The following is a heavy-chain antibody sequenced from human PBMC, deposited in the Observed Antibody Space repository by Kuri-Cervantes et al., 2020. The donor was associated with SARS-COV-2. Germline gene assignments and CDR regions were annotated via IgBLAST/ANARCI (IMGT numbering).Heavy chain of an antibody. CDR3: ARQSRGATATVTTDYYYYGMDV. D-gene: IGHD4-17*01. Sequence: KVSCKGSAYSFTSYWIGWVRQMPGKGLEWMGIIYPGDSDTRYSPSFQGQVTISADKSISTAYLQWRSLKASDTAMYYCARQSRGATATVTTDYYYYGMDVWGQGTTVTVSS. CDR1: AYSFTSYW. V-gene: IGHV5-51*01. CDR2: IYPGDSDT. J-gene: IGHJ6*02.